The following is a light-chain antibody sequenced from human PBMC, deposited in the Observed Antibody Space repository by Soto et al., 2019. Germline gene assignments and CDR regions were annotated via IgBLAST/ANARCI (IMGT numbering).Light chain of an antibody. V-gene: IGKV3-15*01. CDR1: QSVSSN. J-gene: IGKJ5*01. CDR3: EQRYNWPTIT. CDR2: DAS. Sequence: EIVRTQSPATLSVSPGERATLSCRASQSVSSNLAWYQQKPCQAPRLLIYDASTRATGIPARFSGSGSGTDFTLTISSLEPEDFAVYYCEQRYNWPTITFGQGTRLEIK.